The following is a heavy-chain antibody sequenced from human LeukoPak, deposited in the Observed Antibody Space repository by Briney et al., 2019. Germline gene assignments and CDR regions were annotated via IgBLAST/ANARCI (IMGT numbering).Heavy chain of an antibody. V-gene: IGHV3-23*01. D-gene: IGHD6-19*01. CDR3: AKDGYGSGWYIGDY. J-gene: IGHJ4*02. Sequence: PGGSLTLSCAASGFTFSSYAMSWVRQPPGKGLEWVSAISGSGGSTYYADSVKGRFTISRDNSKNTLYLQMNSLRAEDTAVYYCAKDGYGSGWYIGDYWGQGNLVSVSS. CDR1: GFTFSSYA. CDR2: ISGSGGST.